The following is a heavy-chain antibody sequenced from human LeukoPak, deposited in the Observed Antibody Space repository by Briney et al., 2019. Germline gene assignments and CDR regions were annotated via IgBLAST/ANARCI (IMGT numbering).Heavy chain of an antibody. CDR1: GYSISSAYY. CDR2: ISHSGNT. CDR3: ARKQKMGVDH. V-gene: IGHV4-38-2*01. J-gene: IGHJ4*02. Sequence: SETLSLTCVVSGYSISSAYYWGWIRQPPGKGLEWIGSISHSGNTYYTASLKSRVSVSFDTSQNQFSLKLSAVTAADTATYYCARKQKMGVDHWGQGTLVTASS. D-gene: IGHD3-16*01.